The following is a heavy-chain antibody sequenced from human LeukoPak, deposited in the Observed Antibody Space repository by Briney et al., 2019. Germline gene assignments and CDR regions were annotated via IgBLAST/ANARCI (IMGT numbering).Heavy chain of an antibody. J-gene: IGHJ4*02. CDR3: ALSSPYCSSTSCSHDY. D-gene: IGHD2-2*01. CDR1: GGTFSSYA. Sequence: EASVKVSCNASGGTFSSYAISWVRQAPGQGLEWMGGIIPIFGTANYAQKFQGRVTITTDESTSTAYMELSSLRSEDKAVYYCALSSPYCSSTSCSHDYWGQGTLVTVSS. CDR2: IIPIFGTA. V-gene: IGHV1-69*05.